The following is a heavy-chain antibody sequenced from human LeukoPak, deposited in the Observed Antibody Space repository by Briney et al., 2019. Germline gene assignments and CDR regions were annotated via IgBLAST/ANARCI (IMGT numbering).Heavy chain of an antibody. D-gene: IGHD3-22*01. V-gene: IGHV4-4*07. CDR1: GGSISNYY. CDR2: IYISGST. J-gene: IGHJ4*02. Sequence: SETLSLTCTVSGGSISNYYWSWIRQPAGKGLEWIGLIYISGSTNYNPSLKSRVTMSVDTSKNQFSLKLSSVTAADTAVYFCARTPIYYYDNSGYYNWGQGTLVTVSS. CDR3: ARTPIYYYDNSGYYN.